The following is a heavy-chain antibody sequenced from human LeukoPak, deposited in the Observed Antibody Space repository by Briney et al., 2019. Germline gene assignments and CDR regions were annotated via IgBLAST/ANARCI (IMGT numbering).Heavy chain of an antibody. CDR3: ATSRYSSGWHDY. Sequence: SETLSLTCTVSGGSISSYYWSWIRQPPGKGLEWIGYIYYSGSTNYNPSLKSRVTISVDKSKNQFSLKLSSVTAADTALYYCATSRYSSGWHDYWGQGTLVTVSS. J-gene: IGHJ4*02. V-gene: IGHV4-59*08. CDR1: GGSISSYY. CDR2: IYYSGST. D-gene: IGHD6-19*01.